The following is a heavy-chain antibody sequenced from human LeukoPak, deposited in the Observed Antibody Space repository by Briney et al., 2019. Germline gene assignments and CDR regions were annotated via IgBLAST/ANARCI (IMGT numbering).Heavy chain of an antibody. D-gene: IGHD3-3*01. V-gene: IGHV3-23*01. J-gene: IGHJ3*02. CDR1: GFTSSSYA. CDR3: AKGRNTIFGVVIRDAFDI. Sequence: GGSLRLSCAASGFTSSSYAMSWVRQAPGKGLEWVSAISGSGGSTYYADSVKGRFTISRDNSKNTLYLQMNSLRAEDTAVYYCAKGRNTIFGVVIRDAFDIWGQGTMVTVSS. CDR2: ISGSGGST.